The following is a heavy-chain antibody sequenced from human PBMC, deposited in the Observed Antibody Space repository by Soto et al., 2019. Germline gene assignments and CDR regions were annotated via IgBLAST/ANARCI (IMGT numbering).Heavy chain of an antibody. CDR3: ARVTVVVPAAPTYHSGSHPSFRFDY. CDR1: GGSISSGGYY. Sequence: QVQLQESGPGLVKPSQTLSLTCTVSGGSISSGGYYWSWIRQHPGKGLEWIGYIYYSGSTYYNPSLKSRVTISVDTSKNQFSLKLSSVTAADTAVYYCARVTVVVPAAPTYHSGSHPSFRFDYWGQGTLVTVSS. J-gene: IGHJ4*02. V-gene: IGHV4-31*03. D-gene: IGHD2-2*01. CDR2: IYYSGST.